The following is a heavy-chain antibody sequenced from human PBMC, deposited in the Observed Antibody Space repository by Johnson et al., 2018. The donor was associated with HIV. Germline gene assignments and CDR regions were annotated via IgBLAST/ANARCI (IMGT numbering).Heavy chain of an antibody. CDR2: ISSTASTI. CDR3: ARDRGYCTNGVCYYDALDI. CDR1: GFTFSDYY. J-gene: IGHJ3*02. Sequence: QVQLVESGGGLGKPGGSLRLSCAASGFTFSDYYMSWLRQAPGKGLEWVSFISSTASTIYYADSVKGRFTISRDNAKNSLYLKMNSLRAEDTAVYYCARDRGYCTNGVCYYDALDIWGQGTMVTVS. D-gene: IGHD2-8*01. V-gene: IGHV3-11*04.